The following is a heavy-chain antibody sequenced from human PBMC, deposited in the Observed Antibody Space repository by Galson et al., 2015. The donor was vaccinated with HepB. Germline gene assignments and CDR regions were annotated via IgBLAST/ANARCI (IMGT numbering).Heavy chain of an antibody. V-gene: IGHV3-30*18. D-gene: IGHD1-26*01. J-gene: IGHJ4*02. Sequence: SLRLSCAASGFTFSNYGMHWVRRTPGKGLEWVAVVSNGGNAKYYADSVKGRFTVSRDNSKNTLYLQMNSLRGEDTAVYFCEKEVTQYSGAWYFDYWGQGTLVAVSS. CDR1: GFTFSNYG. CDR2: VSNGGNAK. CDR3: EKEVTQYSGAWYFDY.